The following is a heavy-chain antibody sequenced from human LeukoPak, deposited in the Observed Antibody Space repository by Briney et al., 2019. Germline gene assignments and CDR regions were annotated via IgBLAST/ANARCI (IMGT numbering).Heavy chain of an antibody. CDR2: IYSGGSI. V-gene: IGHV3-66*01. CDR1: GFTVRSNY. J-gene: IGHJ6*03. D-gene: IGHD6-19*01. Sequence: GGSLRLSCAASGFTVRSNYMSWVRQAPGKGLEWVSIIYSGGSIYYADTVKGRFTISRYNSKDTLSLQMNSLRAEDTAVYYCARRLRQWLVPYYYDYMDGWGKGTTVTVSS. CDR3: ARRLRQWLVPYYYDYMDG.